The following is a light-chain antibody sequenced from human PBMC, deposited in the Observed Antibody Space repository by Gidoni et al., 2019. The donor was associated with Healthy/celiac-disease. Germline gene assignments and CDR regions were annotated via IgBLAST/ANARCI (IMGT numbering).Light chain of an antibody. CDR3: QQYYSYPIT. V-gene: IGKV1-8*01. Sequence: AIRMTQSPSSFSASTGDRVTITCRASQGISSYLAWYQQKPGKAPKLLIYAASTLQSWVPARFSGSGSGTDFTLTISCLQSEDFATYYCQQYYSYPITCXXXTRLEIK. J-gene: IGKJ5*01. CDR1: QGISSY. CDR2: AAS.